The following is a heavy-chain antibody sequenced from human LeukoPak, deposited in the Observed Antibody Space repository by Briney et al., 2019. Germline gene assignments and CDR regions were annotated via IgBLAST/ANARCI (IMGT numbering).Heavy chain of an antibody. D-gene: IGHD2-21*01. V-gene: IGHV1-69*04. CDR3: ARDRFGAYCGGDCRDAFDI. CDR1: GGTFSSYT. Sequence: SVKVSCKASGGTFSSYTISWVRQAPGQGLEWMGRIIPILGIANYAQKFQGRVTITADKSTSTAYMELSSLRSEDTAVYYCARDRFGAYCGGDCRDAFDIWGQGTMVTVSS. CDR2: IIPILGIA. J-gene: IGHJ3*02.